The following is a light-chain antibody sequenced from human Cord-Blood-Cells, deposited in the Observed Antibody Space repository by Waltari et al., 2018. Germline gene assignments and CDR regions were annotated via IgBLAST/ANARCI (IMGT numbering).Light chain of an antibody. J-gene: IGKJ1*01. CDR3: QQYNNWPPWT. V-gene: IGKV3-15*01. CDR1: QSVSSN. Sequence: LSCRASQSVSSNLAWYQQKPGQAPRLLIYGASTRATGIPARFSGSGSGTEFTLTISSLQSEDFAVYYCQQYNNWPPWTFGQGTKVEIK. CDR2: GAS.